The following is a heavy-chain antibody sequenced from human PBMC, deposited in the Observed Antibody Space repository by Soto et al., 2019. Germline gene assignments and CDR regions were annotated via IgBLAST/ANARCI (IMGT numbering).Heavy chain of an antibody. V-gene: IGHV3-33*01. J-gene: IGHJ4*02. Sequence: GGSLRLSCAASGFTFSSYGMHWVRQAPGKGLEWVAVIWYDGSNKYYADSVKGRFTISRDNSKNTLYLQMNSLRAEDTAVYYCARAGTSGYCSGGSCYSSPLMDYWGQGTLVTVSS. CDR1: GFTFSSYG. D-gene: IGHD2-15*01. CDR2: IWYDGSNK. CDR3: ARAGTSGYCSGGSCYSSPLMDY.